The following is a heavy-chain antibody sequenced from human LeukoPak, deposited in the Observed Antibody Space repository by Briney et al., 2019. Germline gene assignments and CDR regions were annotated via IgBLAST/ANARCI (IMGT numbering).Heavy chain of an antibody. V-gene: IGHV1-8*01. CDR2: MNPNSGNT. Sequence: ASVKVSCKASGYTFTSYDINWVRQATGQGLEWMGWMNPNSGNTGYARKFQGRVTMTRNTSISTAYMELSSLRSEDTAVYYCASAPGYSYGYHSYYGMDVWGQGTTVTVSS. J-gene: IGHJ6*02. CDR3: ASAPGYSYGYHSYYGMDV. CDR1: GYTFTSYD. D-gene: IGHD5-18*01.